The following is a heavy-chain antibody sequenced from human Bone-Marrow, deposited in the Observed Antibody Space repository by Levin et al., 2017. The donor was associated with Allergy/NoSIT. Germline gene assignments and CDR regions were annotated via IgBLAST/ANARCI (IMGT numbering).Heavy chain of an antibody. Sequence: AGGSLRLSCAASGFTFSSYAMHWVRQAPGKGLEWVAVISYDGSNKYYADSVKGRFTISRDNSKNTLYLQMNSLRAEDTAVYYCARDLYDYVWGSYRYTFDYWGQGTLVTVSS. D-gene: IGHD3-16*02. CDR2: ISYDGSNK. J-gene: IGHJ4*02. CDR3: ARDLYDYVWGSYRYTFDY. V-gene: IGHV3-30-3*01. CDR1: GFTFSSYA.